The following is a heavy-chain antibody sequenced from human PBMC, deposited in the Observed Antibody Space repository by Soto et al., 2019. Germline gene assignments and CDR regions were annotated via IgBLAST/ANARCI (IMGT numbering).Heavy chain of an antibody. V-gene: IGHV4-59*11. CDR3: ARLENWFDP. CDR2: VYYTGDT. D-gene: IGHD1-1*01. CDR1: GDSISSHY. J-gene: IGHJ5*02. Sequence: PSETLSLTCTVSGDSISSHYWSWIRQSPGKGLEWIGYVYYTGDTNYNPSLKGRFTISRDNAKNSLYLQMNSLRAEDTAVYYCARLENWFDPWGQGTLVTSPQ.